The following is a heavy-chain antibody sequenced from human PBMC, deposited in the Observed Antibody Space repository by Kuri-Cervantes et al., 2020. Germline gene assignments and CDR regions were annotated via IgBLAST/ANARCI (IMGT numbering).Heavy chain of an antibody. D-gene: IGHD6-13*01. Sequence: GESLKISCAASGFTFSSYTMNWVRQAPGKGLEWVSSISSSTRYIYYADSVKGRFTISRDNAKNSLYLQMNSLRAEDTATYYCTRTDISSWYADYWGQGTLVTVSS. CDR3: TRTDISSWYADY. CDR1: GFTFSSYT. V-gene: IGHV3-21*04. J-gene: IGHJ4*02. CDR2: ISSSTRYI.